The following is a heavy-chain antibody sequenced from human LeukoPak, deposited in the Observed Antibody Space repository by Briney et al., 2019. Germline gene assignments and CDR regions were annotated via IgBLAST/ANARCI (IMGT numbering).Heavy chain of an antibody. D-gene: IGHD1-26*01. Sequence: GASVKVSCKASGGTFSSYAISWVRQAPGQGLEWMGGIIPIFGTANYAQKFQGRVTITTDESTSTAYMELSSLRSEDTAVYYCARDVRPNSGSYSSFRAFDIWGQGTMVTVSS. V-gene: IGHV1-69*05. CDR2: IIPIFGTA. CDR1: GGTFSSYA. CDR3: ARDVRPNSGSYSSFRAFDI. J-gene: IGHJ3*02.